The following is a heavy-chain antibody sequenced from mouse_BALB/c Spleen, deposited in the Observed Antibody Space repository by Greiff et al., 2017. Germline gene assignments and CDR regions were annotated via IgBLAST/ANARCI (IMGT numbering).Heavy chain of an antibody. J-gene: IGHJ4*01. V-gene: IGHV1S56*01. D-gene: IGHD1-1*01. CDR3: ARPLRALYAMDY. CDR1: GYTFTSYY. CDR2: IYPGNVNT. Sequence: QVQLQQSGPELVKPGASVRISCKASGYTFTSYYIHWVKQRPGQGLEWIGWIYPGNVNTKYNEKFKGKATLTADKSSSTAYMQLSSLTSEDSAVYFCARPLRALYAMDYWGQGTSVTVSP.